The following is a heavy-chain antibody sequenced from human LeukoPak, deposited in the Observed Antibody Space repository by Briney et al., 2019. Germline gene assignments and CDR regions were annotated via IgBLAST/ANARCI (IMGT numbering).Heavy chain of an antibody. CDR2: IYYSGST. Sequence: PSETLSLTCTVSGGSISSYYWSWIRQPPGKGLEWIGYIYYSGSTNYNPSLKSRVTISVDTSKNRFSLKLSSVTAADTAVYYCATLTYGSGSYYNPWGQGTLVTVSS. V-gene: IGHV4-59*08. CDR3: ATLTYGSGSYYNP. D-gene: IGHD3-10*01. CDR1: GGSISSYY. J-gene: IGHJ5*02.